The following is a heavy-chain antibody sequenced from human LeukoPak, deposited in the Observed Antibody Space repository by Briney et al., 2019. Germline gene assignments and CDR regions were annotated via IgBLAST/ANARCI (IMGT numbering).Heavy chain of an antibody. D-gene: IGHD3-9*01. CDR3: ARDRYDILTGYSYYYGMDV. Sequence: ASVKVSCKASGYTFTGYYMHWVRQAPGQGLEWMGWINPNSGGTNYAQKFQGRVTMTRDTSISTAYMELSRLRSDDTAVYYCARDRYDILTGYSYYYGMDVWGQGTTVTVSS. V-gene: IGHV1-2*02. J-gene: IGHJ6*02. CDR2: INPNSGGT. CDR1: GYTFTGYY.